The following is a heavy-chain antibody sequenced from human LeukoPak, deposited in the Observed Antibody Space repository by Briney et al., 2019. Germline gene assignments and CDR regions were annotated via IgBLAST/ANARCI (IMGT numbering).Heavy chain of an antibody. J-gene: IGHJ4*02. D-gene: IGHD5-12*01. CDR3: AKTKIVATFFDY. CDR2: ISDSGDST. CDR1: GFTFSNYA. V-gene: IGHV3-23*01. Sequence: VGSLRLSCAASGFTFSNYAMSWVRQAPGKGLEWVSGISDSGDSTYYADSVKGRLTISRDNSKNTLYLQMNSLRAEDTAIYYCAKTKIVATFFDYWGQGTLVTVSS.